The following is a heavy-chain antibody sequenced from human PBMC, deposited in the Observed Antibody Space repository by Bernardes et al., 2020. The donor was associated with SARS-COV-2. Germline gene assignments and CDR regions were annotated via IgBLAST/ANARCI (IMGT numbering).Heavy chain of an antibody. CDR3: AKGRHMDSCSGGSCYGVDV. Sequence: GGSLRLSCSASGFTFTKHAMTWVRQAPGKGLAWVSGVTGTGGNTYYADSVKGRFTISRDNSKNTLYLQMNSLRAADTAVYFCAKGRHMDSCSGGSCYGVDVWGQGTTVTVSS. V-gene: IGHV3-23*01. CDR2: VTGTGGNT. J-gene: IGHJ6*02. D-gene: IGHD2-15*01. CDR1: GFTFTKHA.